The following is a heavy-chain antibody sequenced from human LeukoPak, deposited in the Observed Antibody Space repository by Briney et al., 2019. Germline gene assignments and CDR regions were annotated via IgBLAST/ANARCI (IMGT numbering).Heavy chain of an antibody. CDR2: IYHGGNT. J-gene: IGHJ5*01. V-gene: IGHV4-38-2*01. Sequence: SETLSLTCAVSDYSISSGYYWGWIRQPPGKGLEWIGNIYHGGNTYYNPSLKSRVTLSVDTSKNQFSLRLTSVTAADTAVYYCARLSGIYCDRGSCFNCFDSWGQGTLVTASS. CDR3: ARLSGIYCDRGSCFNCFDS. D-gene: IGHD2-15*01. CDR1: DYSISSGYY.